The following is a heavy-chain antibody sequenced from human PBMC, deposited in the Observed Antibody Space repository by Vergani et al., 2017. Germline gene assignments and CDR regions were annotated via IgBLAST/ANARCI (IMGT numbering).Heavy chain of an antibody. CDR1: GYTFTSYA. V-gene: IGHV1-3*02. Sequence: QVQLVQSGAEVKKPGASVKVSCKASGYTFTSYAMHWVRQAPGQRLEWMGWSNAGNGNTKYSQKLQGRVTMTTDTSTSTAYMELRSLRSDDTAVYYCARLKKAYLDYWGQGTLVTVSS. CDR3: ARLKKAYLDY. CDR2: SNAGNGNT. J-gene: IGHJ4*02.